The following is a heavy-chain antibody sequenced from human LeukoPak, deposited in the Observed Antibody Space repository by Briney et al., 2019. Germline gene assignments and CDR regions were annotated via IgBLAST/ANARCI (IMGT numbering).Heavy chain of an antibody. Sequence: GGSLRLSCAASGFTFSSYWMSWVRQAPGKGLEWVANIKQDGSEKYYVASVKGRFTISRDNAKNSLYLQMNSLRAEDTAVYYCAREGGGWYIDYWGQGTLVTVSS. CDR1: GFTFSSYW. V-gene: IGHV3-7*01. D-gene: IGHD6-19*01. CDR2: IKQDGSEK. CDR3: AREGGGWYIDY. J-gene: IGHJ4*02.